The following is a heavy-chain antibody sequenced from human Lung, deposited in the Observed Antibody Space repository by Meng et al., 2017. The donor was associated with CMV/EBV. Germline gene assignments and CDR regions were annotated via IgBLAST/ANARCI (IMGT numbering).Heavy chain of an antibody. D-gene: IGHD1-26*01. CDR1: GFTFSSYE. J-gene: IGHJ4*03. CDR3: ARDTGWELHPYYFDY. CDR2: ISSSGSTI. V-gene: IGHV3-48*03. Sequence: GGSLRLSXAASGFTFSSYEMNWVRQAPGKGLEWVSYISSSGSTIHYADSVKGRFTISRDNAKESLYLQMNSLRAEDTAIYYCARDTGWELHPYYFDYWGKGPWEPFP.